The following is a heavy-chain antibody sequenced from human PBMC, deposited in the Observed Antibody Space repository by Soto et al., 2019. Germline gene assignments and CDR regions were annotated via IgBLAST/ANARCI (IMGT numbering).Heavy chain of an antibody. CDR1: GFTFDDYG. J-gene: IGHJ6*02. CDR2: INWNGGST. Sequence: GGSLRLSCAASGFTFDDYGMSWVRQAPGKGLEWVSGINWNGGSTGYADSVKGRFTISRDNAKNSLYLQMNSLRDEDTAVYYCARDNPRSSGWDVWSQGTTVTVSS. V-gene: IGHV3-20*04. CDR3: ARDNPRSSGWDV.